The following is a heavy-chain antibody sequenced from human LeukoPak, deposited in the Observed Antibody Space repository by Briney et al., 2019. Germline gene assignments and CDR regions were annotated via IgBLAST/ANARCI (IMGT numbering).Heavy chain of an antibody. J-gene: IGHJ4*02. CDR2: ISGSGGST. D-gene: IGHD3-3*01. V-gene: IGHV3-23*01. CDR3: ARDGGYDFWSGYYQDY. Sequence: GGSLRLSCGASGFTFSNYAMSWVRRAPGKGLEWVSAISGSGGSTFYADSVKGRFTISRDNSKNTLYLQMNSLRAEDTAVYYCARDGGYDFWSGYYQDYWGQGTLVTVSS. CDR1: GFTFSNYA.